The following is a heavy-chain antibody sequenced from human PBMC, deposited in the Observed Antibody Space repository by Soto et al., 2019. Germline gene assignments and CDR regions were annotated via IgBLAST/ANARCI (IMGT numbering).Heavy chain of an antibody. V-gene: IGHV1-18*01. J-gene: IGHJ1*01. CDR3: ARDTESNRYND. D-gene: IGHD1-20*01. CDR1: GYTFSTSG. CDR2: IRPDNGNR. Sequence: ASVKGSCKTSGYTFSTSGISWVRQAPGQGLEWVGWIRPDNGNRKSAQRLQGRVTLTTDTSASTAYMELRSLTSDDTAMHYCARDTESNRYNDWGQGTLVTVSS.